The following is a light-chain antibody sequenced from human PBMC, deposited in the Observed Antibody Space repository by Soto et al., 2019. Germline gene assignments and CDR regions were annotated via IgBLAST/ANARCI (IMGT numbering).Light chain of an antibody. Sequence: EIVLTQSPGTLSLSPGERATLSCRASQSVSSSYLAWYQQKPGQAPRLLIYGASGRATGIPDRFSGSGSGTDFTLTMSRLEPEGFGLYYCQQYGRAPSFTFGPGTKVDIK. V-gene: IGKV3-20*01. J-gene: IGKJ3*01. CDR3: QQYGRAPSFT. CDR2: GAS. CDR1: QSVSSSY.